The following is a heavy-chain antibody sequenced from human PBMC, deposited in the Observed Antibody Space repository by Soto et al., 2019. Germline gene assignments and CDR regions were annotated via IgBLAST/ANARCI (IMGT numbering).Heavy chain of an antibody. CDR2: IYYSGST. D-gene: IGHD3-22*01. V-gene: IGHV4-61*01. J-gene: IGHJ3*02. CDR3: ASWTPEYYYDSSGYYPGLIAFDI. CDR1: GGSVSSGSYY. Sequence: SSETLSLTCTVSGGSVSSGSYYWSWIREPPGKGLEWIGYIYYSGSTNYNPSLKSRVTISVDTSKNQFSLKLSSVTAADTAVYYCASWTPEYYYDSSGYYPGLIAFDIWGQGTMVTVSS.